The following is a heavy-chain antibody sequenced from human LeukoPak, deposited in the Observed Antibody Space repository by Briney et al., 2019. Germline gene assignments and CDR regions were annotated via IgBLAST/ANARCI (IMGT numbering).Heavy chain of an antibody. J-gene: IGHJ4*02. CDR2: VFSRGTP. V-gene: IGHV4-4*07. CDR3: ARSWAAKWELPGQFDS. Sequence: SDTLSLTCTVSDASMNNYYWSWIRHSPEKGLGWIGFVFSRGTPNYNPSFKSRLTMSIDTSKKQSSLRLSSVTAADTAVYFCARSWAAKWELPGQFDSWGQGRLVSVSS. CDR1: DASMNNYY. D-gene: IGHD1-26*01.